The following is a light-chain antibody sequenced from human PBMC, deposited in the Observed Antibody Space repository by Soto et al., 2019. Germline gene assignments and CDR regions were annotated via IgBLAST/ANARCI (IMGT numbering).Light chain of an antibody. CDR1: SSNIGSNT. J-gene: IGLJ3*02. V-gene: IGLV1-44*01. Sequence: QSVLTQPPSASGTPGQRGTISCSGSSSNIGSNTVNWYQQLPGTAPKLLSYSNNQRPSGVPARYSGSKSGTSASLAISGLQSEDEADYYCAAWDDSLNGWVFGGGTQLPVL. CDR3: AAWDDSLNGWV. CDR2: SNN.